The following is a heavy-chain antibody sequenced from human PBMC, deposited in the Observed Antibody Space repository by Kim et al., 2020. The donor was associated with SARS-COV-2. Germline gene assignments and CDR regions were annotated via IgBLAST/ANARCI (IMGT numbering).Heavy chain of an antibody. J-gene: IGHJ4*02. CDR3: ARGRTYYGSGSYYPNFFDY. V-gene: IGHV4-34*01. Sequence: SETLSLTCAVYGGSFSGYYWSWIRQPPGKGLEWIGEINHSGSTNYNPSLKSRVTISVDTSKNQFSLKLSSVTAADTAVYYCARGRTYYGSGSYYPNFFDYWGQGTLVTVSS. CDR2: INHSGST. CDR1: GGSFSGYY. D-gene: IGHD3-10*01.